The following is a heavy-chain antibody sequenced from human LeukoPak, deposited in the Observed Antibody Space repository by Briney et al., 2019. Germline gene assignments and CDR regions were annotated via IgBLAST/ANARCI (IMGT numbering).Heavy chain of an antibody. CDR1: GFTFSNAW. V-gene: IGHV3-23*01. CDR3: AKDLGSSWFGD. J-gene: IGHJ4*02. Sequence: GGSLRLSCAASGFTFSNAWMSWVRQAPGKGLEWVSAISGSGGSTYYTDSVKGRFTISRDNSKNTLYLQMNSLRAEDTAVYYCAKDLGSSWFGDWGQGTLVTVSS. CDR2: ISGSGGST. D-gene: IGHD6-13*01.